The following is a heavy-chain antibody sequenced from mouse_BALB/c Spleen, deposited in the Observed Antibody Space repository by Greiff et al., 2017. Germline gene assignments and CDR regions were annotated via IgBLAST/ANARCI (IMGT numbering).Heavy chain of an antibody. D-gene: IGHD3-3*01. Sequence: VQGVESGPGLVAPSQSLSITCTVSGFSLTSYGVHWVRQPPGKGLEWLGVIWAGGSTNYNSALMSRLSLSKDNSTSQVFLKMNSLQTDDTAMYYCARGGRAMDYWGQGTTVTVSS. V-gene: IGHV2-9*02. CDR2: IWAGGST. CDR1: GFSLTSYG. CDR3: ARGGRAMDY. J-gene: IGHJ4*01.